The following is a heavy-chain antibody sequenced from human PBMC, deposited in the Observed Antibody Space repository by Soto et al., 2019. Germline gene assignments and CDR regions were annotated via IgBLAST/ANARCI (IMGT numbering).Heavy chain of an antibody. CDR1: GDSVSSDTAA. J-gene: IGHJ4*02. CDR2: TYFRSKWYK. D-gene: IGHD4-17*01. CDR3: TTWRFDY. Sequence: SQTLSLTCAISGDSVSSDTAAWNWIRQSPSRGLEWLATTYFRSKWYKDYALSVKSRITVDPDTSTNQFSLHLNSVTPEDTAVYYCTTWRFDYWGRGTLVNGS. V-gene: IGHV6-1*01.